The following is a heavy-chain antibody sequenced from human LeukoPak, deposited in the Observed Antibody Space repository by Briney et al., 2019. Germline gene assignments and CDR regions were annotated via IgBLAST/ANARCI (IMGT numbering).Heavy chain of an antibody. D-gene: IGHD3-22*01. CDR2: INPSGGST. J-gene: IGHJ4*02. Sequence: PMASVKVSCKASGYTFTSYYMHWVRQAPGQGLEWMGIINPSGGSTSYAQKFQGRVTITADESTSTAYMELSSLRSEDTAVYYCASGSLYDSSGYWVGYWGQGTLVTASS. CDR1: GYTFTSYY. V-gene: IGHV1-46*01. CDR3: ASGSLYDSSGYWVGY.